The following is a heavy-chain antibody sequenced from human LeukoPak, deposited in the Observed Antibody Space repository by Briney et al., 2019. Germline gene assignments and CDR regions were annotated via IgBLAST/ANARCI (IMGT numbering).Heavy chain of an antibody. CDR1: GYTFTDYY. Sequence: ASVKVSCKASGYTFTDYYMHWVRQAPGQGLEWMGWINTYSGGTNYAQKFQGRVTMTRDTSISTAYMDLSRLTSDDTAVYYCARIRGGKNYHFDYWGQGTLVTVSS. J-gene: IGHJ4*02. D-gene: IGHD1-7*01. CDR2: INTYSGGT. CDR3: ARIRGGKNYHFDY. V-gene: IGHV1-2*02.